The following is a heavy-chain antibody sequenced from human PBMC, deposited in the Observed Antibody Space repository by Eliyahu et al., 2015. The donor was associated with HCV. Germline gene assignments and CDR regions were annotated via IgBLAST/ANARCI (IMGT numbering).Heavy chain of an antibody. CDR1: GFXFSSYG. CDR3: ARDYSTSSDFPGSL. D-gene: IGHD2-21*02. J-gene: IGHJ4*02. CDR2: IWHDGSIE. V-gene: IGHV3-33*08. Sequence: QELLVESGGGVVQPGRSLRVSCAASGFXFSSYGLHWVRQAPGKGLEWVAHIWHDGSIENYADAVKGRFTISRDNSKSTMFLQMNSLRAEDTAVYYCARDYSTSSDFPGSLWGQGTLVTVSS.